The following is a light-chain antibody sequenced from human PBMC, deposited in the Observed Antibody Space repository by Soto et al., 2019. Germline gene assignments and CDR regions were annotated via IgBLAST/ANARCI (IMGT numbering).Light chain of an antibody. J-gene: IGKJ1*01. CDR3: QQYNNWWT. CDR2: GAS. Sequence: EIMMTQSPATLSVSPGERATLSCRASQSVSSSLAWYQQKPGQAPRLLIYGASTRATGIPARFSGSGSGTEFTLTINSPQSEDFAVYYCQQYNNWWTFGQGTKVEIK. CDR1: QSVSSS. V-gene: IGKV3-15*01.